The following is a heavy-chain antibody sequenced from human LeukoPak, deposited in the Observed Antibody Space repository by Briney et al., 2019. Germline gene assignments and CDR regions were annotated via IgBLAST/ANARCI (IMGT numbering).Heavy chain of an antibody. CDR1: GGSVSSGGYY. Sequence: SETLSLTCTVSGGSVSSGGYYWIWIRQPPGKGLEWIGYMHYSGSSNYNPSLKSRVTISVDASKNQFSLKLSSVTAADTAVYYCVRANYFDYWGQGTLVTVSS. CDR3: VRANYFDY. J-gene: IGHJ4*02. CDR2: MHYSGSS. V-gene: IGHV4-61*08.